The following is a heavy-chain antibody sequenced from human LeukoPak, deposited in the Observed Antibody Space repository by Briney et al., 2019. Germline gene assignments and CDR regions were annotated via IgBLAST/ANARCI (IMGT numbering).Heavy chain of an antibody. CDR2: ISSSSSYI. J-gene: IGHJ4*02. D-gene: IGHD6-19*01. V-gene: IGHV3-21*01. Sequence: GGSLRLSCAASGFTFSSYSMNWVRQAPGKGLEWVSSISSSSSYIYYADSVKGRFTISRDNAKNSLYLQMNSPRAEDTAVYYCARDPSGWYFVDYWGQGTLVTVSS. CDR3: ARDPSGWYFVDY. CDR1: GFTFSSYS.